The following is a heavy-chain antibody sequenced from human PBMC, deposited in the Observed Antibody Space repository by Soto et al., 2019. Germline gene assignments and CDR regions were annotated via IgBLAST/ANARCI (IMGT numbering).Heavy chain of an antibody. Sequence: GGSLRLPCAASGFTFSSYSMNWVRQAPGKGLEWISSISSSSSYIYYADSVKGRFTISRDDAKNSRYLQMNSLRAEDSAVYYCLRDYYSWYSSSWAQGGNYYYGMDVWGQGTTVTVSS. CDR1: GFTFSSYS. D-gene: IGHD6-13*01. CDR2: ISSSSSYI. CDR3: LRDYYSWYSSSWAQGGNYYYGMDV. J-gene: IGHJ6*02. V-gene: IGHV3-21*01.